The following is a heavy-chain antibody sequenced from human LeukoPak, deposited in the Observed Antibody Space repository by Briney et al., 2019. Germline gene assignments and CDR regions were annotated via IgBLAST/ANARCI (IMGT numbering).Heavy chain of an antibody. J-gene: IGHJ4*02. Sequence: SETLSLTCTVSGGSISSNYYWGWIRQPPGKGLEWIVSFFYSGSTYYNPSLKSRVTISVDTSKNQFSLRLTSVTAADTAVYYCASDRSGLSFCFWGQGTLVTVSS. D-gene: IGHD3-22*01. V-gene: IGHV4-39*01. CDR1: GGSISSNYY. CDR3: ASDRSGLSFCF. CDR2: FFYSGST.